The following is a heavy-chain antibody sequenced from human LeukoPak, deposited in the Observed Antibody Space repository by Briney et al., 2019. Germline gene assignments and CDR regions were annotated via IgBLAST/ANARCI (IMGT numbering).Heavy chain of an antibody. D-gene: IGHD6-13*01. Sequence: PSETLSLTCAVYGGSFSGYYWSWIRQPPGKGLEWIGEINHSGSTNYNPSLKSRVTISVDTSKNQFSLKLSSVTAADTAVYYCAGRIAAAGTGWFDPWGQGTLVTVSS. V-gene: IGHV4-34*01. CDR2: INHSGST. CDR3: AGRIAAAGTGWFDP. J-gene: IGHJ5*02. CDR1: GGSFSGYY.